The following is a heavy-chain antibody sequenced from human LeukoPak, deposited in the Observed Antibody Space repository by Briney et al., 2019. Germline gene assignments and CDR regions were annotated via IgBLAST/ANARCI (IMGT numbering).Heavy chain of an antibody. D-gene: IGHD3-9*01. Sequence: SVKVSCKASGGTFSSYAISWVRQAPGQGLEWMGGIIPIFGTANYAQKFQGRVTITADEPTSTAYMELSSLRSEDTAVYYCATSTTYYDILTGNWFDPWGQGTLVTVSS. J-gene: IGHJ5*02. V-gene: IGHV1-69*13. CDR3: ATSTTYYDILTGNWFDP. CDR2: IIPIFGTA. CDR1: GGTFSSYA.